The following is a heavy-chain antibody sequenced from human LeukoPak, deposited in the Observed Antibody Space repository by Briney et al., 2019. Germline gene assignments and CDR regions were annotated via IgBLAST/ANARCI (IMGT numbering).Heavy chain of an antibody. CDR3: ARGPQDLRSYTGGWPHFDN. V-gene: IGHV4-4*07. D-gene: IGHD6-19*01. CDR2: IYTSGNT. Sequence: SETLSLTCTVSGGSISSYYWSWIRQPAGKGLEWIGRIYTSGNTNYNHSLKSRVTMSVDTSKTQFSLRLSSVTAADTAVYYCARGPQDLRSYTGGWPHFDNWGQGTLVTVSS. CDR1: GGSISSYY. J-gene: IGHJ4*02.